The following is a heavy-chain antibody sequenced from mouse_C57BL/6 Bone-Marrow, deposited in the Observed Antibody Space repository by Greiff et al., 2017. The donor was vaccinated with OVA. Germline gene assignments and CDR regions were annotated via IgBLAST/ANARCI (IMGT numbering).Heavy chain of an antibody. Sequence: EVQGVESGGGLVQPGGSLKLSCAASGFTFSDYYMYWVRQTPEKRLEWVAYISNGGGSTYYPDTVKGRFTISRDNAKNTLYLQMSRLKSEDTAMYYCARQGDYEGGYAMDYWGQGTSVTVSS. CDR2: ISNGGGST. J-gene: IGHJ4*01. D-gene: IGHD2-4*01. CDR1: GFTFSDYY. CDR3: ARQGDYEGGYAMDY. V-gene: IGHV5-12*01.